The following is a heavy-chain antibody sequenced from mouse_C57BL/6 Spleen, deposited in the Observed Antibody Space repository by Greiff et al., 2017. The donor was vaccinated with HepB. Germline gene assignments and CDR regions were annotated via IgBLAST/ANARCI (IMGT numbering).Heavy chain of an antibody. D-gene: IGHD4-1*01. Sequence: DVQLVESGGGLVKPGGSLKLSCAASGFTFSDYGMHWVRQAPEKGLEWVAYISSGSSTIYYADTVKGRFTISRDNAKNTLFLQMTSLRAEDTAMYYWARMGLWVYAMDYWGQGTSVTVSS. CDR3: ARMGLWVYAMDY. CDR2: ISSGSSTI. CDR1: GFTFSDYG. J-gene: IGHJ4*01. V-gene: IGHV5-17*01.